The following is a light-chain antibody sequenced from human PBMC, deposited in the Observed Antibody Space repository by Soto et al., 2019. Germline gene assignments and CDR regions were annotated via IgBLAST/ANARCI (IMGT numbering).Light chain of an antibody. V-gene: IGLV2-14*01. CDR2: DVS. CDR1: TSDVGEYNS. CDR3: SSYTTNTTLGV. Sequence: QSALTQPASVSGSPGQSSTSSCTGTTSDVGEYNSLSWYQQYPGKAPKLMIYDVSNRPSRVSNRFSASKSGNTASLTISGLQAEDEADYYCSSYTTNTTLGVFGTGTKVTVL. J-gene: IGLJ1*01.